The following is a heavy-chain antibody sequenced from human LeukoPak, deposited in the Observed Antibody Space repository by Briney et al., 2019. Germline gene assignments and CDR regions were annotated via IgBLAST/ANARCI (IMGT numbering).Heavy chain of an antibody. CDR2: ISAYNGNT. V-gene: IGHV1-18*01. J-gene: IGHJ4*02. Sequence: GASVKVSCKASGYTFTSYGISWVRQAPGQGLEWMGWISAYNGNTNYAQKLQGRVTMTTDTSTSTAYMELRSLRSDDTAVYYCARDRRAGAAYYYGSGSHYFDYWGQGTLVTVSS. CDR1: GYTFTSYG. D-gene: IGHD3-10*01. CDR3: ARDRRAGAAYYYGSGSHYFDY.